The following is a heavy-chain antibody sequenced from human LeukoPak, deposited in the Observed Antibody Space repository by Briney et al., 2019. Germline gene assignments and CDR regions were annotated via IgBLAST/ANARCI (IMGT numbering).Heavy chain of an antibody. CDR1: GFTFSSYG. Sequence: PGRSLRLSCAASGFTFSSYGMHWVRQAPGKGLAGVAVISYDGSNKYYADSVKGRFTISRDNSKNTLYLQMNSLRAEDTAVYYCAKGDKEWLRSPIDYWGQGTLVTVSS. D-gene: IGHD5-12*01. CDR3: AKGDKEWLRSPIDY. CDR2: ISYDGSNK. J-gene: IGHJ4*02. V-gene: IGHV3-30*18.